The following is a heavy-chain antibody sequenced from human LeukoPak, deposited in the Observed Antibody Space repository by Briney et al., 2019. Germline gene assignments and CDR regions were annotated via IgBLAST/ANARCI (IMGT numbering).Heavy chain of an antibody. CDR2: INHSGST. CDR3: ARARITMVRGPRYFDY. V-gene: IGHV4-34*01. Sequence: PSETLSLTCAVYGGSFSGYYWSWIRQPPGKGLEWIGEINHSGSTNYNPSLKSRVTISVDTSKNQSSLKLRSVTAADTAVYYCARARITMVRGPRYFDYWGQGTLVTVSS. D-gene: IGHD3-10*01. CDR1: GGSFSGYY. J-gene: IGHJ4*02.